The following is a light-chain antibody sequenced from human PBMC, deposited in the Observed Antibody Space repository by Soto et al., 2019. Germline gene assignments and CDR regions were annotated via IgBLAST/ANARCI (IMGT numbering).Light chain of an antibody. V-gene: IGKV3-11*01. CDR3: QQRSNWPGT. Sequence: EIVVTQSPATLSLSPGERATLSCRASQSVSSYLAWYQQKPGQAHRLLIYDASNRATGIPARFSGSGSGTDLTLTIRSPEAEDFAVYYCQQRSNWPGTFGPGTKGAIK. CDR2: DAS. J-gene: IGKJ1*01. CDR1: QSVSSY.